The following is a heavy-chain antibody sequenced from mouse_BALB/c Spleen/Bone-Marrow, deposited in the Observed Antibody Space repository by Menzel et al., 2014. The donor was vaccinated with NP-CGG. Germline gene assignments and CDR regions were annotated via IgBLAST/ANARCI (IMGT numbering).Heavy chain of an antibody. CDR2: ISSGSSTI. Sequence: EVMLVESGGGLVQPGGSRKLSCAASGFTFSSFGMHWVRQAPEKGLEWVAYISSGSSTIYYADTVKGRFTTSRDNPKNTLFLQMTSLRSEDTAMYYCARWGGYFDVWGAGTTVTVSS. CDR3: ARWGGYFDV. V-gene: IGHV5-17*02. CDR1: GFTFSSFG. J-gene: IGHJ1*01.